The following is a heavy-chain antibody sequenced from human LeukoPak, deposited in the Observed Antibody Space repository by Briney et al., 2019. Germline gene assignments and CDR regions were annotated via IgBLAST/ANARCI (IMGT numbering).Heavy chain of an antibody. V-gene: IGHV3-15*07. CDR2: IKSKTDGGTT. D-gene: IGHD2-15*01. CDR1: GFIFSNYW. J-gene: IGHJ6*02. Sequence: GGSLRLSCAGSGFIFSNYWMHWVRQAPGKGLVWVSRIKSKTDGGTTDYAAPVKGRFTISRDDSKNTLYLQMNSLKTEDTAVYYCTTGGVVVAATPGYYYGMDVWGQGTTVTVSS. CDR3: TTGGVVVAATPGYYYGMDV.